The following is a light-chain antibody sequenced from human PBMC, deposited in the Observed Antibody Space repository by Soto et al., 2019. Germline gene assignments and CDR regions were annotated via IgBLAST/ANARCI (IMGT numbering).Light chain of an antibody. J-gene: IGKJ1*01. V-gene: IGKV3-20*01. CDR2: DVS. Sequence: EIVLTQSPGTLSLSPGERASLSCRASQSVSSNYLAWYQQKSGQAPSLLIYDVSRRATGIPERFSGSGSGTDFTLIISRLEPEDFAVYYCQQYGSSPRTLGQGTKVDIK. CDR3: QQYGSSPRT. CDR1: QSVSSNY.